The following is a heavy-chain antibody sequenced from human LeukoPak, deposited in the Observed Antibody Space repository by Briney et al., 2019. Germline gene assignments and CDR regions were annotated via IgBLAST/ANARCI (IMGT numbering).Heavy chain of an antibody. Sequence: GGSLRLSCAASGFTFSSYNMNWVRQAPGKGLEWVSSISSSSCYVYYADSVKGRFTISRDNAKNSLYLQMNGLRAEDTAVYYCAKDRDSSPVTRYYMDVWGKGTTVTVSS. CDR1: GFTFSSYN. CDR2: ISSSSCYV. D-gene: IGHD2-2*01. V-gene: IGHV3-21*01. J-gene: IGHJ6*03. CDR3: AKDRDSSPVTRYYMDV.